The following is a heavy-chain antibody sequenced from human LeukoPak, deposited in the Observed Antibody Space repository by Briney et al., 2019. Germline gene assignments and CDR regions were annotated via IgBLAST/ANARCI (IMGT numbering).Heavy chain of an antibody. J-gene: IGHJ3*02. Sequence: GGSLRLSCAASGFTVSSNYMSWVRQAPGKGLEWVSVIYRGGSTYCADSVKGRVTISRDNSRNTLYLQMNSLRAEDTAVYYCARGIVAAGTRDAFDIWGQGTTVTVSS. CDR2: IYRGGST. CDR3: ARGIVAAGTRDAFDI. CDR1: GFTVSSNY. D-gene: IGHD6-13*01. V-gene: IGHV3-53*01.